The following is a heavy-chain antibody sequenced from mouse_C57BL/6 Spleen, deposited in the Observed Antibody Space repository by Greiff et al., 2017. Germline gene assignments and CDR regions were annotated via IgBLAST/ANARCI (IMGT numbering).Heavy chain of an antibody. CDR1: GYTFTSYW. Sequence: QVQLQQPGTELVKPGASVKLSCKASGYTFTSYWMHWVKQRPGQGLEWIGNINPSDGGTNSNEKFKSKATLTVDKSTRTAYMQLSSLTSEDSAVNYCARWGGYDYYVGGVDYWGRGTTLTVSS. V-gene: IGHV1-53*01. J-gene: IGHJ2*01. CDR2: INPSDGGT. D-gene: IGHD1-1*01. CDR3: ARWGGYDYYVGGVDY.